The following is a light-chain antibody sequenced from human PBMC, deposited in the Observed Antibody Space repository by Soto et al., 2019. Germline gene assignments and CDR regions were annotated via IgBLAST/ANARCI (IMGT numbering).Light chain of an antibody. CDR1: PSLGST. CDR3: QRY. CDR2: DGS. J-gene: IGKJ1*01. V-gene: IGKV3-15*01. Sequence: EIVRTQSPATLSLSHGERATLSCRASPSLGSTLAWYQQKPGQTPRLIIYDGSTRATSIPGSCSGIGSGTRIILTKGIGQPDDFPTYNSQRYFGQGTKVDVK.